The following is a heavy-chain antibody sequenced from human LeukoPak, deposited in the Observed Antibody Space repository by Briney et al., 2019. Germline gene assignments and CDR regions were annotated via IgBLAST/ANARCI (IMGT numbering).Heavy chain of an antibody. CDR2: NNTSGGST. CDR3: ARVIAAAGAFDI. V-gene: IGHV1-46*01. Sequence: ASVNVSCKASGSTFTSYYMHWLRQAPGQGLEWMGINNTSGGSTSYAQKFQGRVTMTRDTSTSTVYMELSSLRSEDTAVYYCARVIAAAGAFDIWGQGTMVTVSS. J-gene: IGHJ3*02. CDR1: GSTFTSYY. D-gene: IGHD6-13*01.